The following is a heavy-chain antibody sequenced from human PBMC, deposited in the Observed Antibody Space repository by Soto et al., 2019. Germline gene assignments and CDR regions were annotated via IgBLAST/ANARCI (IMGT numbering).Heavy chain of an antibody. D-gene: IGHD3-22*01. Sequence: PGGSLRLSCVGSEFTFSNYEMNWVRQAPGKGLEWVSYISYTGSTIYYADSVRGRFTISRDNSKNSLYLQMNSLRAEDTAIYYCAIGLRNYYDRSGLHYWGQGTLVTVSS. V-gene: IGHV3-48*03. J-gene: IGHJ4*02. CDR3: AIGLRNYYDRSGLHY. CDR1: EFTFSNYE. CDR2: ISYTGSTI.